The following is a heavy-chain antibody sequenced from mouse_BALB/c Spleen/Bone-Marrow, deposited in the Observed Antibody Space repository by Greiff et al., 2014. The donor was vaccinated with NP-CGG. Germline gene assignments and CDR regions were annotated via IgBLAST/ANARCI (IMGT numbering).Heavy chain of an antibody. CDR3: ARGGNYAWFAY. V-gene: IGHV5-17*02. CDR1: GFTFSSFG. Sequence: EVQLVESGGGLVQPGGSRKLSCAASGFTFSSFGLHWVRPAPEKGLEWVAYLSSGSSTIYYADTVKGRFTISRDNPKNTLFLQMTSLRSEDTAMYYCARGGNYAWFAYWGQGTLVTVSA. CDR2: LSSGSSTI. D-gene: IGHD2-1*01. J-gene: IGHJ3*01.